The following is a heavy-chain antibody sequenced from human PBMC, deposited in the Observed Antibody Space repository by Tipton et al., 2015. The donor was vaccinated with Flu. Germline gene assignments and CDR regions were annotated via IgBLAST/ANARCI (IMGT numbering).Heavy chain of an antibody. V-gene: IGHV4-59*01. D-gene: IGHD4-17*01. CDR2: IYYSGST. CDR3: ARGVEDYGAFDSPRLTWFDP. Sequence: TLSLTCTVSGGSISSYYWSWIRQPPGKGLEWIGYIYYSGSTNYNPSLKSRVTISVDTSKNQFSLKLSSVTAADTAVYYCARGVEDYGAFDSPRLTWFDPWGQGTLVTVSS. J-gene: IGHJ5*02. CDR1: GGSISSYY.